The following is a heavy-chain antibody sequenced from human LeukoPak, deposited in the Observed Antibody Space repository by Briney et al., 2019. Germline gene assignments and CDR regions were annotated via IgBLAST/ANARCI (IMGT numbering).Heavy chain of an antibody. Sequence: TGGSLRLSCAASGFTVSSNYMSWVRQAPGKGLEWVSYISSSSSTIYYADSVKGRFTISRDNAKNSLYLQMNSLRAEDTAVYYCARGTYYYDSSGPAGAFDIWGQGTMVTVSS. V-gene: IGHV3-48*04. CDR1: GFTVSSNY. CDR3: ARGTYYYDSSGPAGAFDI. D-gene: IGHD3-22*01. J-gene: IGHJ3*02. CDR2: ISSSSSTI.